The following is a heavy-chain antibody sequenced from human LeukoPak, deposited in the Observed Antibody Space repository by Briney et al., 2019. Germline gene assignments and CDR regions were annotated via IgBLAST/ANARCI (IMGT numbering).Heavy chain of an antibody. CDR1: GGSISSYY. CDR2: IYYSGTT. V-gene: IGHV4-59*01. D-gene: IGHD6-13*01. Sequence: SETLSLTCTVSGGSISSYYWSWIRQPPGKGLEWIGYIYYSGTTNYNPSLKSRVTISVDTSKNQFSLKLSSVTAADTAVYYYARGVYIAAAQYGYWGQGTLVTVSS. CDR3: ARGVYIAAAQYGY. J-gene: IGHJ4*02.